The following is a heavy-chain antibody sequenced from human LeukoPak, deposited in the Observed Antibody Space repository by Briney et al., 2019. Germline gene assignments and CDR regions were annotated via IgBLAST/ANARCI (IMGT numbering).Heavy chain of an antibody. J-gene: IGHJ4*02. V-gene: IGHV1-46*01. Sequence: ASVKVSCKASGYTFTSYYMHWVRQAPGQGLGWMGIINPSGGSTSYAQKFQGRVTITADESTSTAYMELSSLRSEDTAVYYCARAGAAFYGDYAFDYWGQGTLVTVSS. CDR3: ARAGAAFYGDYAFDY. D-gene: IGHD4-17*01. CDR1: GYTFTSYY. CDR2: INPSGGST.